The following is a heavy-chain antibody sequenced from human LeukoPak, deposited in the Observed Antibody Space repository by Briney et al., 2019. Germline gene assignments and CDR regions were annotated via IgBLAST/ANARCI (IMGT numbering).Heavy chain of an antibody. CDR2: ISGSADNT. CDR1: GFTLSSYA. V-gene: IGHV3-23*01. Sequence: GGSLRLSCAASGFTLSSYAMSWVRQAPGEGLEWVSTISGSADNTNYAEAVKGRFTISRDNSKNTMYLQMNSLRAEDTAVYYCAKLKWNDALSAFDIWGQGTMVTVSS. CDR3: AKLKWNDALSAFDI. J-gene: IGHJ3*02. D-gene: IGHD1-20*01.